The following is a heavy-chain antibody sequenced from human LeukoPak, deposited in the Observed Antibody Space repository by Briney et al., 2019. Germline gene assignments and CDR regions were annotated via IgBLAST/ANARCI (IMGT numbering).Heavy chain of an antibody. CDR2: ISGSGGST. V-gene: IGHV3-23*01. CDR1: GFTFSSYG. CDR3: ARASGYDYFFDY. J-gene: IGHJ4*02. Sequence: GGSLRLSCAASGFTFSSYGMSWVRQAPGEGLEWVSAISGSGGSTYYADSVKGRFTISRDNSKNTLYLQMNSLRAEDTAVYYCARASGYDYFFDYWGQGTLVTVSS. D-gene: IGHD5-12*01.